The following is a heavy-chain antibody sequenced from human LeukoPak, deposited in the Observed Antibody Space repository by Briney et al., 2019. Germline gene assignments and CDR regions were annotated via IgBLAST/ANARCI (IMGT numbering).Heavy chain of an antibody. V-gene: IGHV1-69*13. CDR3: ARAPRESGYTYYYYGMDV. CDR1: GGTFSIYA. J-gene: IGHJ6*02. D-gene: IGHD3-3*01. Sequence: GASVKVSCKASGGTFSIYAISWVRQAPGQGLEWMGGIIPIFGTANYAQKFQGRVTITADESTSTAYMELSSLRSEDTAVYYCARAPRESGYTYYYYGMDVWGQGTTVTVSS. CDR2: IIPIFGTA.